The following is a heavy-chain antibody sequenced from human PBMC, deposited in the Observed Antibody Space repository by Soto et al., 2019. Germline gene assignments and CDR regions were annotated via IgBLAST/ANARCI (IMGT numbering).Heavy chain of an antibody. CDR1: GGSISSYY. CDR3: ARDGSSSWTGWFDP. J-gene: IGHJ5*02. CDR2: IYYSGST. D-gene: IGHD6-13*01. Sequence: PSETLSLTCTVSGGSISSYYWSWIRQPPGKGLEWIGYIYYSGSTNYNPSLKSRVTISVDTSKNQFSLKLSSVTAADTAVYYCARDGSSSWTGWFDPWGQGTLVTVSS. V-gene: IGHV4-59*01.